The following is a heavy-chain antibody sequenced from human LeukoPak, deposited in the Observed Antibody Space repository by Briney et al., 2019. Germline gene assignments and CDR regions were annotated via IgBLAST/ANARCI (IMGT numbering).Heavy chain of an antibody. CDR1: GYILIEVS. D-gene: IGHD6-13*01. V-gene: IGHV1-24*01. CDR2: FHTEDGEA. CDR3: ASIKWAATGKDWFDP. Sequence: ASVKISCKVSGYILIEVSMQWVRQPPGQGLEGRGGFHTEDGEAKYAEKFQGRLTMIEDTSTDTVYMELNSLTSKATAVYYCASIKWAATGKDWFDPWGPGTLVTVSS. J-gene: IGHJ5*02.